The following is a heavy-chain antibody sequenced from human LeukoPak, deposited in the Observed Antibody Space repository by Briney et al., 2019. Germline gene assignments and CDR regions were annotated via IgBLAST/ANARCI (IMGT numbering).Heavy chain of an antibody. D-gene: IGHD6-19*01. V-gene: IGHV4-61*01. CDR1: GVSVSSGSYY. Sequence: PSETLSLTCTVSGVSVSSGSYYWSWIRQPPGKGLEWIGYIYYSGSTNYNPSLKSRVTISVDTSKNQFSLKLSSVTAADTAVYYCARVIAGAVAGIYWGQGTLVTVSS. CDR3: ARVIAGAVAGIY. CDR2: IYYSGST. J-gene: IGHJ4*02.